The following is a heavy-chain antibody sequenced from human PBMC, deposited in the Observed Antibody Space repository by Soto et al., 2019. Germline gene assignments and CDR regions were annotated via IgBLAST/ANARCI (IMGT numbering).Heavy chain of an antibody. Sequence: EVQLVESGGGLVQPGGSLRLSCAASGFPFSSYSLNWVRQAPGKGLEWVSYISSGSTTIYYADSVKGRFTISRDNAKNSLYLQMNSLRAEDTARYYCARVSYYYYMDVWGKGTTVTVSS. D-gene: IGHD2-21*01. CDR2: ISSGSTTI. V-gene: IGHV3-48*01. J-gene: IGHJ6*03. CDR1: GFPFSSYS. CDR3: ARVSYYYYMDV.